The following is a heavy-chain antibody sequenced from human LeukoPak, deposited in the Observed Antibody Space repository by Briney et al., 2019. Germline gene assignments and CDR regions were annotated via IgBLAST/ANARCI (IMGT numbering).Heavy chain of an antibody. CDR2: ISSSSSTI. Sequence: GGSLRLSCAASGFTFGSYSMNWVRQAPGKGLEWVSYISSSSSTIYYADSVKGRFTISRDNAKNSLYLQMNSLRAEDTAVYYCANIIRKYTSGYYYFDYWGQGTLVTVSS. CDR1: GFTFGSYS. J-gene: IGHJ4*02. D-gene: IGHD6-25*01. CDR3: ANIIRKYTSGYYYFDY. V-gene: IGHV3-48*01.